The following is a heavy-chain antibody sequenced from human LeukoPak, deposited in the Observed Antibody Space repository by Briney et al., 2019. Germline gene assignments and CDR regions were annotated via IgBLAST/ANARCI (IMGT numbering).Heavy chain of an antibody. CDR3: TRPRTGTTDY. V-gene: IGHV3-21*01. J-gene: IGHJ4*02. D-gene: IGHD1-7*01. Sequence: PGGSLRLSCAASGFTFSSYSMNWVRQAPGKGLEWVSYNSSSGSSIYYADSVKGRFTMSRDNVKNSLYLQMNSLSAEDTAVYYCTRPRTGTTDYWGQGTLVTVPS. CDR2: NSSSGSSI. CDR1: GFTFSSYS.